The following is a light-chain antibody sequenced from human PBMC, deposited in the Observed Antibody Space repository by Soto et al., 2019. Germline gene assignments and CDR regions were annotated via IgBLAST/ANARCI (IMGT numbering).Light chain of an antibody. V-gene: IGLV2-14*01. J-gene: IGLJ3*02. Sequence: QPVLTQPASVSGSPGQSITISCTGTSSDVGAYNYVSWCQQHPGKAPKLIIYDVNNRPSGVSNRFSGSKSGNTASLTISGLQADDEAYYYCTSYTTSSTGVFGGGTKVTVL. CDR3: TSYTTSSTGV. CDR2: DVN. CDR1: SSDVGAYNY.